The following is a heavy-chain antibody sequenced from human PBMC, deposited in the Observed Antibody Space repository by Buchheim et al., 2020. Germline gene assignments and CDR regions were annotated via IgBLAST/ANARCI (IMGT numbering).Heavy chain of an antibody. Sequence: EVQLVESGGGLVQPGGSLRLSCTASGFSFTEYWMSWVRQAPGKGLEWVANIKQDGSETYYVDSVKGRFTISRANAKNSRYLQMNSLRAEETAVYYCVRDGQCFDYWGQGTL. D-gene: IGHD3/OR15-3a*01. V-gene: IGHV3-7*01. CDR1: GFSFTEYW. CDR2: IKQDGSET. J-gene: IGHJ4*02. CDR3: VRDGQCFDY.